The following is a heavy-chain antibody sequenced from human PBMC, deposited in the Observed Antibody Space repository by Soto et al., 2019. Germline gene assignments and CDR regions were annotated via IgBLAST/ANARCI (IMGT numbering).Heavy chain of an antibody. CDR3: ASQATGWYPDY. CDR2: IYDGGST. Sequence: QVELQESGPGLVKPSQTLSLTCTVSGGSISSGGYYWSWIRHHPGKGLEWIGYIYDGGSTYYNPSLKSRVTISVDTSKNQFSLKLSSVTAAHTAVYYCASQATGWYPDYWGQGTLVTVSS. V-gene: IGHV4-31*03. D-gene: IGHD6-19*01. J-gene: IGHJ4*02. CDR1: GGSISSGGYY.